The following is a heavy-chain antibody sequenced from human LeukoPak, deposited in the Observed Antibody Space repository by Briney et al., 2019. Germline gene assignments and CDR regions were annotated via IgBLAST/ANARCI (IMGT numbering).Heavy chain of an antibody. CDR2: IYYSGST. CDR1: GGSISSYY. J-gene: IGHJ2*01. CDR3: ARDLGVAAATDNWYFDL. Sequence: PSETLSLTCTVSGGSISSYYWSWIRQPPGKGLEWIGYIYYSGSTNYNPSLKSRVTISVDTSKNQFSLKLSSVTAADTAVYYCARDLGVAAATDNWYFDLWGRGTLVTVSS. D-gene: IGHD6-13*01. V-gene: IGHV4-59*01.